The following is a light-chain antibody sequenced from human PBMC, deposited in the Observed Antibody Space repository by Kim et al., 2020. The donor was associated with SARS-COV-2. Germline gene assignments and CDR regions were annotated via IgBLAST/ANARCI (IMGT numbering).Light chain of an antibody. Sequence: EIVMTQSPVTLSVSPGERATLSCRASQSVSSNLAWYQKKPGQAPRLLIFDATTTATGIPARFSGSGSGTEFSLTISSLQTEDSAVYYCQQYNNWTWTFGQGTKVDIK. CDR3: QQYNNWTWT. V-gene: IGKV3-15*01. J-gene: IGKJ1*01. CDR1: QSVSSN. CDR2: DAT.